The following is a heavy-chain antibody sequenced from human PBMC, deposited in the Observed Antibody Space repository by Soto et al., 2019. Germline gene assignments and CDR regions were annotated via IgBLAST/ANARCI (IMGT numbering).Heavy chain of an antibody. CDR1: GFTFSNYW. Sequence: GGSLRLSCAASGFTFSNYWMTWVRQAPGKGLEWVANIKEDGSEKHYVDSVKGRFTISRDNAKNSLYLQMNSLRVEDTAVYFCSRDVVVGAKALNYWRQRALVTVSS. CDR3: SRDVVVGAKALNY. CDR2: IKEDGSEK. J-gene: IGHJ4*02. V-gene: IGHV3-7*01. D-gene: IGHD2-15*01.